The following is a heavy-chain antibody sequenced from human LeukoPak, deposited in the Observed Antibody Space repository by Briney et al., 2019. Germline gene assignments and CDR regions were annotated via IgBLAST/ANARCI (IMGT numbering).Heavy chain of an antibody. V-gene: IGHV3-21*01. Sequence: GGSLRLSCAASGFTFSSYSMNWVRQAPGKGLEWVSSISSSSSYIYYADSVKGRFTISRDNAKNSLYLQMNSLRAEDTAVYYCARDRPHCSGGSCLRAAFDIWGQGTMVTVSS. J-gene: IGHJ3*02. CDR3: ARDRPHCSGGSCLRAAFDI. CDR2: ISSSSSYI. D-gene: IGHD2-15*01. CDR1: GFTFSSYS.